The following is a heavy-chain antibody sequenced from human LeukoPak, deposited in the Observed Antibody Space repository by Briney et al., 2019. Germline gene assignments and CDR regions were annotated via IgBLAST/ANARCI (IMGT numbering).Heavy chain of an antibody. CDR1: GGSISSSSYY. CDR3: ARQRITMVRGVIGREYNWFDP. CDR2: IYYSGST. V-gene: IGHV4-39*01. J-gene: IGHJ5*02. Sequence: SETLSLTCTVSGGSISSSSYYWGWIRQPPGKGLEWIGSIYYSGSTYYNPSLKSRVTISVDTSKNQFSLKLSSVTAADTAVYYCARQRITMVRGVIGREYNWFDPWGQGTLVTVSS. D-gene: IGHD3-10*01.